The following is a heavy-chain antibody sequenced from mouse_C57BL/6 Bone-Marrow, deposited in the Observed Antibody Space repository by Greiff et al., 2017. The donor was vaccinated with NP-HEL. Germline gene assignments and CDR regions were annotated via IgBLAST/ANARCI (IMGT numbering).Heavy chain of an antibody. CDR2: INPNYGTT. Sequence: VQLQQSGPELVKPGASVKISCKASGYSFTDYNMNWVKQSTGKSLEWIGVINPNYGTTSYNQKFKGKATLTVDQSSSTAYMQLNSLTSEDSAVYDWARGYGSEGYAMDDWGQGTSVTVSS. J-gene: IGHJ4*01. CDR1: GYSFTDYN. V-gene: IGHV1-39*01. D-gene: IGHD1-1*01. CDR3: ARGYGSEGYAMDD.